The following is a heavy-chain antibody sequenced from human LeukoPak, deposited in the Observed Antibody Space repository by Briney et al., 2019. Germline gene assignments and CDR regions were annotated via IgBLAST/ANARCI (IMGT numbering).Heavy chain of an antibody. CDR1: GFTFSSYE. J-gene: IGHJ4*02. D-gene: IGHD3-3*01. CDR2: IRSSGSTI. CDR3: ARVNYAFWSGSAKLDH. V-gene: IGHV3-48*03. Sequence: GGSLRLSCAASGFTFSSYEMNWVRQAPGKGLEWVSYIRSSGSTIYYADSVKGRFTISRDNAKNSLYLQMNSLRAEDTAVYYCARVNYAFWSGSAKLDHWGQGTLVTVSS.